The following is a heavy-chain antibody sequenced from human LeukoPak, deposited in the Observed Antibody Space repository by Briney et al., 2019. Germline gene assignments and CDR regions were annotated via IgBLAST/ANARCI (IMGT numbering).Heavy chain of an antibody. CDR1: GFAFSTYW. J-gene: IGHJ4*02. CDR3: ARDSAGNDY. CDR2: IKQDGSEK. Sequence: GSLRLSCAASGFAFSTYWMSWVRQAPGKGLEWVANIKQDGSEKYYVDSVKGRFTISRDNAKNSLYLQMNSLRAEDTAMYYCARDSAGNDYWGQGTLVTVSS. V-gene: IGHV3-7*01. D-gene: IGHD6-13*01.